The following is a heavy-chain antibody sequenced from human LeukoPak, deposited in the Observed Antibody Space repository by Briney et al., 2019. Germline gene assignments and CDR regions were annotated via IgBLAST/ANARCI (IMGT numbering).Heavy chain of an antibody. D-gene: IGHD3-10*01. Sequence: GGSLRLSCAASGFTFSTYWMSWVRRAPGKGLEWVSSISGSGGAVYYADSVKGRFTVSRDNAKNSLYLQMITLTAEDTAIYYCTRNGGGLDYWGQGTPVTVSS. CDR1: GFTFSTYW. J-gene: IGHJ4*02. CDR2: ISGSGGAV. V-gene: IGHV3-48*04. CDR3: TRNGGGLDY.